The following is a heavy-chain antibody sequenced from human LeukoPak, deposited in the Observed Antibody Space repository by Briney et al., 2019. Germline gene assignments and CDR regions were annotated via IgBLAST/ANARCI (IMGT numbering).Heavy chain of an antibody. D-gene: IGHD5-12*01. CDR3: AVNGVGYSGYGAFDY. J-gene: IGHJ4*02. CDR1: GYTFTDYY. V-gene: IGHV1-2*02. Sequence: GASVKVSCKASGYTFTDYYMQWVRQAPGQGLEWMGWINPNSGGTNYAQKFQGRVTMTRDTSISTAYMELSRLRSDDTAVYYCAVNGVGYSGYGAFDYWGQGTLVTVSS. CDR2: INPNSGGT.